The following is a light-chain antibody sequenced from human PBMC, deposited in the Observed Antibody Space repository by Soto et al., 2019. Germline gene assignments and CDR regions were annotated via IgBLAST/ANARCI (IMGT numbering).Light chain of an antibody. V-gene: IGLV2-14*01. CDR3: LSYTSSSTLVV. J-gene: IGLJ2*01. CDR1: RSDVGGYNY. CDR2: EVS. Sequence: QSVLTQPASVSGSPGQSITISCTGTRSDVGGYNYVSWYQQHPGKAPKLMIYEVSNRHSGVSNRVAGSKSGNTDSLTISGLQDEDEAVYYCLSYTSSSTLVVFGGGTKLTLL.